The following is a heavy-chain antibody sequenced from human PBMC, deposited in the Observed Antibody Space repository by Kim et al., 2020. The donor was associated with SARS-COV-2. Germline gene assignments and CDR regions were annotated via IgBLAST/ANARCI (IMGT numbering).Heavy chain of an antibody. J-gene: IGHJ6*02. V-gene: IGHV1-8*01. Sequence: GYAQKFQGRVTMTRNTSISTAYMELSSLRSEDTAVYYCARGRDYDYGMDVWGQGTTVTVSS. CDR3: ARGRDYDYGMDV. D-gene: IGHD3-10*01.